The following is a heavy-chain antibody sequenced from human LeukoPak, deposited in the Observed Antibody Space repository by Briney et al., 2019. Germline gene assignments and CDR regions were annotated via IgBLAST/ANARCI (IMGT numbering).Heavy chain of an antibody. CDR2: IKKDGSET. CDR3: VREYDDYTRWEDY. V-gene: IGHV3-7*01. J-gene: IGHJ4*02. Sequence: GGSLRLSCATSGFTFSNFWMSWVRQAPGKGLEWVVNIKKDGSETNYVDSVKGRFTISRDNAKNSLYLQMNSLRAEDTAVYYCVREYDDYTRWEDYWGQGALVTVSS. CDR1: GFTFSNFW. D-gene: IGHD4-17*01.